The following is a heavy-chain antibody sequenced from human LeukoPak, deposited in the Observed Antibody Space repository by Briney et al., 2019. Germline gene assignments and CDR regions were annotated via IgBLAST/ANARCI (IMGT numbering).Heavy chain of an antibody. CDR2: ISSSSSTI. Sequence: GGSLRLSCAASGFTFSSYSMNWVRQAPGKGLEWVSYISSSSSTIYYADSVKGRFTISRDNAKNSLYLQMNSLRAEDTAVYYCARDWGMNHNWFDPWGQGTLVTVSS. CDR1: GFTFSSYS. V-gene: IGHV3-48*01. D-gene: IGHD3-16*01. CDR3: ARDWGMNHNWFDP. J-gene: IGHJ5*02.